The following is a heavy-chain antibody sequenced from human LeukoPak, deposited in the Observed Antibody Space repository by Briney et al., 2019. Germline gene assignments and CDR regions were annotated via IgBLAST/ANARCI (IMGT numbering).Heavy chain of an antibody. CDR1: GFTFSSYN. J-gene: IGHJ4*02. V-gene: IGHV3-21*01. D-gene: IGHD2-15*01. CDR3: ARDQWGYDPFDY. Sequence: GGSLRLSCAASGFTFSSYNMNWVRQAPGKGLEWVSSISSSGSYIYYADSVKGRFTISRDNAKNSLYLQMNSLRAEDTAVYYCARDQWGYDPFDYWGQGTLVTVSS. CDR2: ISSSGSYI.